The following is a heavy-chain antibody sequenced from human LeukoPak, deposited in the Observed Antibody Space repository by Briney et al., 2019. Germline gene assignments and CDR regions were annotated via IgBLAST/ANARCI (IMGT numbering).Heavy chain of an antibody. J-gene: IGHJ6*04. CDR3: ARVHADFYCYYGMDV. Sequence: SETLSLTCTVSGGSISSYYWSWIRQPPGEGLEWIGYIYYSGSTNYNPSLKSRVTISVDTSKNQFSLKLSSVTAADTAVYYCARVHADFYCYYGMDVWGKGTTVTVSS. D-gene: IGHD2-21*02. V-gene: IGHV4-59*01. CDR1: GGSISSYY. CDR2: IYYSGST.